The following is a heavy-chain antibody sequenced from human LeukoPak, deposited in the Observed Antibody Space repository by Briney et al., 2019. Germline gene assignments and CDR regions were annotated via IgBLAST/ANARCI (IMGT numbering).Heavy chain of an antibody. Sequence: SETLSLTCAVSGGSTSSGGYSWSWIRQPPGKGLEWIGYIYHSGSTYYNPSLKSRVTISVDRSKNQFSLKLSSVTAADTAVYYCARATYYYDSSGYNDAFDIWGQGTMVTVSS. D-gene: IGHD3-22*01. CDR2: IYHSGST. J-gene: IGHJ3*02. CDR1: GGSTSSGGYS. CDR3: ARATYYYDSSGYNDAFDI. V-gene: IGHV4-30-2*01.